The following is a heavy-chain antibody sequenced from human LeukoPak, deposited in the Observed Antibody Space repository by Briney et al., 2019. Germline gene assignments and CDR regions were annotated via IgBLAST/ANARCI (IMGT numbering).Heavy chain of an antibody. V-gene: IGHV3-23*01. CDR1: GFSFYYYA. Sequence: GGSLRLSCAASGFSFYYYAMSWVRQAPGKGLEWLSEISGGGENTNYADSVKGRFTISRDNSKDTLFLHMSSLRVEDTAVYYCTTSWPKVREGDQWGQGTLVTVS. D-gene: IGHD3-16*01. CDR2: ISGGGENT. J-gene: IGHJ4*02. CDR3: TTSWPKVREGDQ.